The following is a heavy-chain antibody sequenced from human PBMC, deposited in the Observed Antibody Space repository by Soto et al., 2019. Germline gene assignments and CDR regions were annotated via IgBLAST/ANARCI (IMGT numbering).Heavy chain of an antibody. V-gene: IGHV4-39*02. D-gene: IGHD2-15*01. Sequence: QLQLQESGPGLVKPSETLSLTCTVSGGSISSSSYYWGWIRQPPGKGLEWIGSIYYRGNTYYNPXLKSRVPLSGDXSXNXXSLKLSSVPAADPAVYYCAREGGGYCSGGSCQVDYWGQGTLVTVSS. CDR3: AREGGGYCSGGSCQVDY. CDR1: GGSISSSSYY. J-gene: IGHJ4*02. CDR2: IYYRGNT.